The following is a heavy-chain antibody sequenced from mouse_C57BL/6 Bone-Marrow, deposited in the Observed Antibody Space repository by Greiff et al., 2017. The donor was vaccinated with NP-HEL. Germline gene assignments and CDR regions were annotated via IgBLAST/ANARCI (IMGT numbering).Heavy chain of an antibody. J-gene: IGHJ4*01. Sequence: VKLQESGAELVKPGASVKLSCKASGYTFTSYWMHWVKQRPGQGLEWIGMIHPNSGSTNYNEKFKSKATLTVDKSSSTAYMQLSSLTSEDSAVYYCAQYDYDDYYAMDYWGQGTSVTVSS. D-gene: IGHD2-4*01. V-gene: IGHV1-64*01. CDR1: GYTFTSYW. CDR2: IHPNSGST. CDR3: AQYDYDDYYAMDY.